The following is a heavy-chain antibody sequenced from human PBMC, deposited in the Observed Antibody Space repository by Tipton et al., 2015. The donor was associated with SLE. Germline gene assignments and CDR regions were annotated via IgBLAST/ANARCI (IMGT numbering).Heavy chain of an antibody. CDR3: ASSLGVTLFRGVTYFDL. D-gene: IGHD3-3*01. CDR2: IYHSGTT. CDR1: GDSIRSGGNY. V-gene: IGHV4-31*03. J-gene: IGHJ4*02. Sequence: TLSLTCTVSGDSIRSGGNYWTWIRQRPERGLEWLGYIYHSGTTYYNPSLKSRLAKSIDTSKKQVSLRLSSVTAADTAVFYCASSLGVTLFRGVTYFDLWGQGILVTVSS.